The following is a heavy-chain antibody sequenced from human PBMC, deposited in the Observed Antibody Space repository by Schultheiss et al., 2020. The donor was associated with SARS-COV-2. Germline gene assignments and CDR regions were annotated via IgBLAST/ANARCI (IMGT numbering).Heavy chain of an antibody. CDR3: ARDSNRWSLDY. CDR2: IWYDGSNK. Sequence: GGSLRLSCAVSGFTFSRYWMSWVRQAPGKGLEWVAVIWYDGSNKYYADSVKGRFTISRDNAKNSLYLQMNSLRAEDTALYYCARDSNRWSLDYWGQGTLVTVSS. D-gene: IGHD4-23*01. J-gene: IGHJ4*02. V-gene: IGHV3-33*08. CDR1: GFTFSRYW.